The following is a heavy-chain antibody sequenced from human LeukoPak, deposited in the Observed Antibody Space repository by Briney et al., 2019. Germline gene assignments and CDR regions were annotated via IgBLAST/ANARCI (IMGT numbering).Heavy chain of an antibody. CDR2: IYYSGST. Sequence: SETLSLTCTVSGGSISSYYWSWIRQPPGKGLEWIGYIYYSGSTNYNPSLKSRVTIPVDTSKNQFSLKLSSVTAADTAVYYCARGATRYYYYYYMDVWGKGTTVTVSS. CDR3: ARGATRYYYYYYMDV. CDR1: GGSISSYY. V-gene: IGHV4-59*01. J-gene: IGHJ6*03. D-gene: IGHD5-24*01.